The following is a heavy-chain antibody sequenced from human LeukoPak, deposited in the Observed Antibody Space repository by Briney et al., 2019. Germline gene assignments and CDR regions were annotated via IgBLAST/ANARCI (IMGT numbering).Heavy chain of an antibody. D-gene: IGHD6-19*01. J-gene: IGHJ4*02. CDR2: SSSNNDKT. CDR3: ARDDKSGWYSHPDF. V-gene: IGHV1-18*04. CDR1: GYTFTNHG. Sequence: GASVKVSCKTSGYTFTNHGISWVRQAPGQGLEWMGWSSSNNDKTYYAQKIQDRVTMTTHTTTGTAFMELRRLRSDDTAVYYCARDDKSGWYSHPDFWGQGTLVTVSS.